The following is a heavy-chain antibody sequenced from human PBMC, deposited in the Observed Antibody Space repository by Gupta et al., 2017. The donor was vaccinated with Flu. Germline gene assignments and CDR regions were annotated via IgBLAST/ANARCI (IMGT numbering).Heavy chain of an antibody. V-gene: IGHV4-61*03. Sequence: WIRQPPGKGVEWVGYIYYTGSSNFNPSLKSRVSMSVDTAKNHFSLRLTSVTAADTAVDYCARDRVAPYGMDVWGQGTTVTVSS. D-gene: IGHD5-12*01. CDR2: IYYTGSS. J-gene: IGHJ6*02. CDR3: ARDRVAPYGMDV.